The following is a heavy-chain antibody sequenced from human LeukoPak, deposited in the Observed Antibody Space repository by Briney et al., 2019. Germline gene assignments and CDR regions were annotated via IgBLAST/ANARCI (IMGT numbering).Heavy chain of an antibody. Sequence: SVKVSCKASGFTFTSSAMQWVRQARGQRLEWIGWIVVGSGNTNYAQKFQERVTITRDMSTSTAYMELSSLRSEDTAVYYCAAGGYSSCWDLGYWGQGTLVTVSS. CDR3: AAGGYSSCWDLGY. V-gene: IGHV1-58*02. CDR2: IVVGSGNT. CDR1: GFTFTSSA. J-gene: IGHJ4*02. D-gene: IGHD6-19*01.